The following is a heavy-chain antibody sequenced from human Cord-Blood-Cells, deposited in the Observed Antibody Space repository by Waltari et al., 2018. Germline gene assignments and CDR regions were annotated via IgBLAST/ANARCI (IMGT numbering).Heavy chain of an antibody. V-gene: IGHV4-34*01. D-gene: IGHD1-26*01. CDR2: INHSGST. Sequence: QVQLQQCGAGLLKPSETLSLTCAVYGGSFSGYSWSCTRHPPGKGLEWNGEINHSGSTNYNPSLKSRVTISVDTSKNQFSLKLSSVTAADTAVYYCARGWGYSGSYFDYWGQGTLVTVSS. CDR1: GGSFSGYS. J-gene: IGHJ4*02. CDR3: ARGWGYSGSYFDY.